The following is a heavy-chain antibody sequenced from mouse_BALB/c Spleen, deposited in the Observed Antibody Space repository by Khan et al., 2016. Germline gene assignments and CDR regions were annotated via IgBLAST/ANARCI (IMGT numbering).Heavy chain of an antibody. CDR2: ISYDGSN. Sequence: EVQLQESGPGLVKPSQSLSLTCSVTGYSITSGYYWNWIRQFPGNNLEWMGYISYDGSNNYNPSLKNRISIARATSKNQFFLKLNSVTTEDTATYYCARLRRVYAMDSWGQGTSVTISS. CDR3: ARLRRVYAMDS. J-gene: IGHJ4*01. V-gene: IGHV3-6*02. D-gene: IGHD2-12*01. CDR1: GYSITSGYY.